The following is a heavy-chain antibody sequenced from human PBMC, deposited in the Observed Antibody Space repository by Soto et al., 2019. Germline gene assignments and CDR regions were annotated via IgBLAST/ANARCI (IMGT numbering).Heavy chain of an antibody. CDR1: GGSFSGYY. CDR2: INHSGST. Sequence: SETLSLTCAVYGGSFSGYYWSWIRQPPGKGLEWIGEINHSGSTNYNPSLKSRVTISVDTSKNQFSLKLSSVTAADTAVYYCAREGYSYGEDYWGQGTLVTVSS. J-gene: IGHJ4*02. V-gene: IGHV4-34*01. CDR3: AREGYSYGEDY. D-gene: IGHD5-18*01.